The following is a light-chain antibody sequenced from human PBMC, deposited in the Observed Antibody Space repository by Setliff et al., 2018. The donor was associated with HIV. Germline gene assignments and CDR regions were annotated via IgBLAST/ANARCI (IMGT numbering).Light chain of an antibody. Sequence: QSVLTQPASVSGSPGQSITISCTGTSSDVGTYNYVSWYQQHPGKAPKLMIYEVSNRPSGVSNRFSGSKSGNTASLTISGPQAEDEADYYCSSYTSNNLYVFGTGTKVTVL. V-gene: IGLV2-14*01. CDR1: SSDVGTYNY. CDR3: SSYTSNNLYV. CDR2: EVS. J-gene: IGLJ1*01.